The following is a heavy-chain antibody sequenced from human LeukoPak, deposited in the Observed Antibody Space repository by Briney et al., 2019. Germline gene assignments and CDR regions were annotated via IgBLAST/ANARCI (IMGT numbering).Heavy chain of an antibody. D-gene: IGHD6-13*01. V-gene: IGHV3-13*01. Sequence: AGGSLRLSCAASGFTFSSYDMHWVRQATGKGLEWVSAIGTAGDTYYPGSVTGRFTISRENAKNSLYLQMNSLRAGDTAVYYCARGGQQLGEFDCWGQGTLVTVSS. CDR2: IGTAGDT. J-gene: IGHJ4*02. CDR3: ARGGQQLGEFDC. CDR1: GFTFSSYD.